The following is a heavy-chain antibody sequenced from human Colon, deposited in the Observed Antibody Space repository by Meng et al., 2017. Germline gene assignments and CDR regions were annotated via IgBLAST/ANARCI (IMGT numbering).Heavy chain of an antibody. Sequence: VHLQKSGPRLRSPSATLSLTCTVSASSVSDTNYAWSWIRQPPGKGLEWIGYGSTNHNPSLKSRVTISVDTSKNQFSLTLNSVTAADTAVYYCARDNWGSLDYWGQGTLVTVSS. D-gene: IGHD7-27*01. CDR2: GST. J-gene: IGHJ4*02. CDR1: ASSVSDTNYA. CDR3: ARDNWGSLDY. V-gene: IGHV4-61*01.